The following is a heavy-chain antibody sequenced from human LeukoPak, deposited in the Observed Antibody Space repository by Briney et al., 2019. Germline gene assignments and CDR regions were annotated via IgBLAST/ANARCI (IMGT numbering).Heavy chain of an antibody. CDR2: ISGSGGST. J-gene: IGHJ4*02. V-gene: IGHV3-23*01. CDR3: AKDTRYSSSWFERSSYFDY. CDR1: GFTFSSYG. D-gene: IGHD6-13*01. Sequence: GGSLRLSCAASGFTFSSYGMSWVRQAPGKGLEWVSAISGSGGSTYYADSVKGRFTISRDNSKNTLYLQMNSLRAEDTAVYYCAKDTRYSSSWFERSSYFDYWGQGTLVTVSS.